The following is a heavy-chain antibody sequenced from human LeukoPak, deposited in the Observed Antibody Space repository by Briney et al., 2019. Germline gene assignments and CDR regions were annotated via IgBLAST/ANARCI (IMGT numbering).Heavy chain of an antibody. J-gene: IGHJ6*02. CDR3: ARDGGNYYGSGSYYYYYYGMDV. V-gene: IGHV4-30-4*01. CDR1: GGSISSGDYY. D-gene: IGHD3-10*01. Sequence: SETLSLTCTVSGGSISSGDYYWSWNRQPPGKGLGWMGYIYYSGSTYYTPSLKSRVTISVDTSKNQFSLKLSSVTAADTAVYYCARDGGNYYGSGSYYYYYYGMDVWGQGTTVTVSS. CDR2: IYYSGST.